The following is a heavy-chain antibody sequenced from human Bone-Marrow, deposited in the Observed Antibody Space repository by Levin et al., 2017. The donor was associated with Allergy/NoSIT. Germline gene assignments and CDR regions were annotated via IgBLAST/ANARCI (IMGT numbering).Heavy chain of an antibody. CDR2: ISYDGSNK. CDR1: GFTFSSYG. CDR3: AKDPHIVLWFGESHYFDY. D-gene: IGHD3-10*01. J-gene: IGHJ4*02. Sequence: GGSLRLSCAASGFTFSSYGMHWVRQAPGKGLEWVAVISYDGSNKYYADSVKGRFTISRDNSKNTLYLQMNSLRAEDTAVYYCAKDPHIVLWFGESHYFDYWGQGTLVTVSA. V-gene: IGHV3-30*18.